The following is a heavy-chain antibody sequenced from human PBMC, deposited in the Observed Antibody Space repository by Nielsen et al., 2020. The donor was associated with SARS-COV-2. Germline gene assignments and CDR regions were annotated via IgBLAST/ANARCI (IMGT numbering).Heavy chain of an antibody. CDR3: ARQDHYGGNSGYWYFDL. CDR2: ISSSSSYI. CDR1: GFTFSSYS. J-gene: IGHJ2*01. V-gene: IGHV3-21*01. D-gene: IGHD4-23*01. Sequence: GESLKISCAASGFTFSSYSMNWVRQAPGKGLEWVSSISSSSSYIYYADSVKGRFTISRDNAKNSLYLQMNSLRAEDTAVYCCARQDHYGGNSGYWYFDLWGRGTLVTVSS.